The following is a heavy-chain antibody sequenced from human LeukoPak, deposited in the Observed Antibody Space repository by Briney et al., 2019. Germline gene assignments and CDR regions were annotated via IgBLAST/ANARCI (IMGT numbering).Heavy chain of an antibody. V-gene: IGHV3-30*03. CDR1: GFTFSSYG. J-gene: IGHJ4*02. CDR2: ISYDGSNK. Sequence: GGSLRLSCAASGFTFSSYGMHWVRQAPGKGLEWVAVISYDGSNKYYADSVKGRFTISRDNSKNTLYLQMNSLRAEDTAVYYCTSVYYCGQGTLGTVSS. CDR3: TSVYY. D-gene: IGHD3-16*01.